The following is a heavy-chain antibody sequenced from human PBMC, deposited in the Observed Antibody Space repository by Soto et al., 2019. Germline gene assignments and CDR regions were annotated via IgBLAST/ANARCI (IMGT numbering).Heavy chain of an antibody. V-gene: IGHV5-51*01. Sequence: PGESLKISCKGSGYSFTNHWIGWVRQMPGKGLEWMAIIYPGDSDMRYSPSFQGQVTISADKSISTAYLQWSSLKASDTAMYYCARLGYTWNDGGVDYWGQGTLVTVSS. CDR3: ARLGYTWNDGGVDY. J-gene: IGHJ4*02. CDR2: IYPGDSDM. D-gene: IGHD1-1*01. CDR1: GYSFTNHW.